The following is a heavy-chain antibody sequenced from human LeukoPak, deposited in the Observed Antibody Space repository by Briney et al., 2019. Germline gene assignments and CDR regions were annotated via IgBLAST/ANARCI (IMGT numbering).Heavy chain of an antibody. D-gene: IGHD5-18*01. Sequence: PVGSLRVSCAASGFSFSSYAMHWGRQAPGKRLEWVAEISYAGSNNDYTISVKGRFTISRDNSTNTLYMQVNCLRPKDTAVYYCARDRLQLALGNYFDYWGQGTLVTVSS. CDR3: ARDRLQLALGNYFDY. V-gene: IGHV3-30-3*01. J-gene: IGHJ4*02. CDR2: ISYAGSNN. CDR1: GFSFSSYA.